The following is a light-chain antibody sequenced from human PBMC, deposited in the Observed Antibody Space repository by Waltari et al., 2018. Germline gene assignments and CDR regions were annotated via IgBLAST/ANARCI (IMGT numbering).Light chain of an antibody. V-gene: IGKV1-39*01. CDR2: TAS. CDR1: QNIKNY. CDR3: QQTYTAPLS. Sequence: DIQVTQSPSSLSASVGDRVTITCRASQNIKNYLSWDQHKEGKAPKLLIYTASTLHSGVPLRFSGSGSGTDFTLVISSLQPEDFATYYCQQTYTAPLSFGAGTKVEMK. J-gene: IGKJ4*01.